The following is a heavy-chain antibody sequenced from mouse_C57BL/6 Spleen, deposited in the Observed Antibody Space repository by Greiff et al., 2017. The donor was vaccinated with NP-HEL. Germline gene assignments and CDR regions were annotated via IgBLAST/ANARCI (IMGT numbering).Heavy chain of an antibody. J-gene: IGHJ4*01. CDR2: INPNNGGT. CDR3: ANLYGYDGGYYAMDY. CDR1: GYTFTDYN. D-gene: IGHD2-2*01. Sequence: VQLKQSGPELVKPGASVKMSCKASGYTFTDYNMHWVKQSHGKSLEWIGYINPNNGGTSYNQKFKGKATLTVNKSSSTAYMELRSLTSEDSAVYYCANLYGYDGGYYAMDYWGQGTSVTVSS. V-gene: IGHV1-22*01.